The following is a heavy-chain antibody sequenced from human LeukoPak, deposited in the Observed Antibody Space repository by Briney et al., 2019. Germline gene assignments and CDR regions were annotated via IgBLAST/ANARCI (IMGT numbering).Heavy chain of an antibody. Sequence: ASVKVSCKASGYTFTNYAIHWARQAPGQRLEWMGWINAENGNTKYSQKFQGRVTVTRDTSASTAYMELSSLRSEDTAVYYCARDSGYRSGWSLDYWGQGTLVTVSS. CDR2: INAENGNT. J-gene: IGHJ4*02. D-gene: IGHD6-19*01. CDR1: GYTFTNYA. CDR3: ARDSGYRSGWSLDY. V-gene: IGHV1-3*01.